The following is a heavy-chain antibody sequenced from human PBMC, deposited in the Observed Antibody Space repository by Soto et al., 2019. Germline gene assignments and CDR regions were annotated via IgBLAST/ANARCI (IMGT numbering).Heavy chain of an antibody. J-gene: IGHJ4*02. CDR3: ARGPVSGSGYYYGGGVFDY. V-gene: IGHV3-30-3*01. D-gene: IGHD3-22*01. Sequence: GGSLRLSCAASGFTFSSYAMHWVRQAPGKGLEWVAVISYDGSNKYYADSVKGRFTISRDNSKNTLYLQMNSLRAEDTAVYYCARGPVSGSGYYYGGGVFDYWGQGTLVTVSS. CDR2: ISYDGSNK. CDR1: GFTFSSYA.